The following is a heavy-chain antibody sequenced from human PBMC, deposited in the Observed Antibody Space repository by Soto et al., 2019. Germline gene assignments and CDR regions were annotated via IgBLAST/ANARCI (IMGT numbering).Heavy chain of an antibody. CDR2: IKSKTDGGTT. CDR3: TTDLYSPSERYNWFDP. Sequence: GGSLRLSCAASGFTFSNAWMSWVRQTPGKGLEWVGRIKSKTDGGTTDYAAPVKGRFTISRDDSKNTLYLQMNSLKTEDTAVYYCTTDLYSPSERYNWFDPWGQGTLVTVSS. V-gene: IGHV3-15*01. D-gene: IGHD6-13*01. CDR1: GFTFSNAW. J-gene: IGHJ5*02.